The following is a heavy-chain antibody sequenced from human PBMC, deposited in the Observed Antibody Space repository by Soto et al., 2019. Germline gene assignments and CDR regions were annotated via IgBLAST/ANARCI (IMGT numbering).Heavy chain of an antibody. CDR1: GGSISSSSYY. V-gene: IGHV4-39*01. J-gene: IGHJ4*02. CDR2: IYYSGST. Sequence: LSLTCTVSGGSISSSSYYWGWIRQPPGKGLEWIGSIYYSGSTYYNPSLKSRVTISVDTSKNQFSLKLSSVTAADTAVYYCARTGVRIAVAGDYYDSSGYYYYWGQGTLVTVSS. D-gene: IGHD3-22*01. CDR3: ARTGVRIAVAGDYYDSSGYYYY.